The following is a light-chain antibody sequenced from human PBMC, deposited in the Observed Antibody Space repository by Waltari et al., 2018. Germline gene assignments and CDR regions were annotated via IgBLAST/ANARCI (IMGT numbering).Light chain of an antibody. Sequence: QSALTQPASVSGSPGQSITISCTGRSSDVGGYADVSWYQQHPGKVSTLLIFDVSNRPSGVSNRFSGSKSGNTASLTISGLQAEDESDYYCCSFTSRSTWVFGGGTKLTVL. J-gene: IGLJ3*02. CDR1: SSDVGGYAD. CDR2: DVS. V-gene: IGLV2-14*01. CDR3: CSFTSRSTWV.